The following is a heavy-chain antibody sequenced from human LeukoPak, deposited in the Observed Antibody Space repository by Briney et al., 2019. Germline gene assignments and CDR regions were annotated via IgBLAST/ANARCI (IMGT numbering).Heavy chain of an antibody. V-gene: IGHV5-51*01. D-gene: IGHD2-2*01. CDR3: ARRQGCSTSSCPPDS. CDR2: IYPGDSDT. J-gene: IGHJ4*02. CDR1: GYSFNTYW. Sequence: RGESLKISCRGSGYSFNTYWIGWVRQMPGKGLEWMGIIYPGDSDTRYSPSFRGQVTMSADKSINTAYLQWSSLKASDTAMYFCARRQGCSTSSCPPDSWGQGTLVTVCS.